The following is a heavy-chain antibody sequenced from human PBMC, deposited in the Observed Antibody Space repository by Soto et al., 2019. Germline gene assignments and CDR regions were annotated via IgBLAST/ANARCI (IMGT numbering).Heavy chain of an antibody. V-gene: IGHV3-66*01. CDR3: ARDGSGH. Sequence: EVQLVESGGGLVQPGGFLRLSCAASGLTVSTNPMSWVRQAPGKGLEWVSVIYTGGGTHYADSVKGRFTISRDNSKNTVNLQMNSLRPEDTAAYYCARDGSGHWGQGTLVTVSS. CDR1: GLTVSTNP. CDR2: IYTGGGT. J-gene: IGHJ4*02.